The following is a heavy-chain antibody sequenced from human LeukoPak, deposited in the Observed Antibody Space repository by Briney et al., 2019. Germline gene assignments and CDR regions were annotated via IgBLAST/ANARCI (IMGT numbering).Heavy chain of an antibody. CDR3: TRDMEYPGAGFDY. J-gene: IGHJ4*02. V-gene: IGHV4-39*07. D-gene: IGHD3-3*01. Sequence: SETLSLTCTVSGDSISRSGYFWAWIRQPPGKGLEWIGSVYSSGSTYYNPSLRSQITISVDTSKNQFSLKLTSVAAADTAMYYCTRDMEYPGAGFDYWGQGIPVTVSS. CDR2: VYSSGST. CDR1: GDSISRSGYF.